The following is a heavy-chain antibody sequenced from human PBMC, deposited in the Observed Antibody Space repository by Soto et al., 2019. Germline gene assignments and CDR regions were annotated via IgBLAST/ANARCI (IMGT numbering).Heavy chain of an antibody. CDR2: ISYDGDYQ. V-gene: IGHV3-30*18. J-gene: IGHJ4*02. D-gene: IGHD6-13*01. CDR1: GFTFSSYG. CDR3: AKSRGGSSWYEGDS. Sequence: QVQLVESGGGVVQPGRSLRLSCAASGFTFSSYGMHWVRQAPGKGLEWVAVISYDGDYQYYADSVKGRFTISRDNSKNTLYLQMTTLRPEDTPVYFCAKSRGGSSWYEGDSWGQGTLVTVSS.